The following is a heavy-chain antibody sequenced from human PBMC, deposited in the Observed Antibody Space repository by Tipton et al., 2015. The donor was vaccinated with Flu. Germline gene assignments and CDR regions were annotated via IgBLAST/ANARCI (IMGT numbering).Heavy chain of an antibody. J-gene: IGHJ3*02. V-gene: IGHV4-34*01. CDR1: GGSFSGYY. CDR3: ARAGYDSSGYFGAFDI. Sequence: TLSLTCAVYGGSFSGYYWSWIRQPPGKGLEWIGEINHSGSTNYNPSLKSRVTISVDTSKNQISLKLSSVTAADTAVYYCARAGYDSSGYFGAFDIWGQGTMVTVSS. D-gene: IGHD3-22*01. CDR2: INHSGST.